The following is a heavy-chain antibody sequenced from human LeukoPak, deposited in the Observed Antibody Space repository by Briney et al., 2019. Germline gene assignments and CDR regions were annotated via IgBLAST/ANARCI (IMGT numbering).Heavy chain of an antibody. CDR1: GYTFTGYY. CDR3: ARGAAGDISDAFDI. V-gene: IGHV1-2*02. D-gene: IGHD3-9*01. J-gene: IGHJ3*02. Sequence: ASVKVSCKASGYTFTGYYMHWVRQAPGQGLEWMGWINPNSGGTNYAQKFQDRVTMTRDTSISTVYMELSRLRSADTAVYYCARGAAGDISDAFDIWGQGTKVTVSS. CDR2: INPNSGGT.